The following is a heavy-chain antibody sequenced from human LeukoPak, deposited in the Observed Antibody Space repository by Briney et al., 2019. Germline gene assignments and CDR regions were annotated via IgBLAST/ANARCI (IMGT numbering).Heavy chain of an antibody. CDR2: ISSSSSYI. CDR3: ARANTAMAYYYYYYMDV. CDR1: GFTFSSFS. J-gene: IGHJ6*03. V-gene: IGHV3-21*01. Sequence: PGGSLRLSCAASGFTFSSFSMNWVRQAPGKGLEWVSSISSSSSYIYYADSVKGRFTISRDNAKNSLYLQMNSLRAEDTAVYYCARANTAMAYYYYYYMDVWGKGTTVTVSS. D-gene: IGHD5-18*01.